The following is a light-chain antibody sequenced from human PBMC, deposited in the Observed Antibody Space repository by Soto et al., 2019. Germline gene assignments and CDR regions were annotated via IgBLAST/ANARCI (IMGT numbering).Light chain of an antibody. CDR1: QGISSY. J-gene: IGKJ5*01. V-gene: IGKV1-9*01. CDR3: QQLDTYP. CDR2: AAS. Sequence: DIQLTQSPSFLSASVGDRVTITCRASQGISSYLAWYQQKPGKAPKLLIYAASTLQSGVPSRFSGSGSGTDFTLTVSSLQPEAFAPCYCQQLDTYPFGQGTRLEIK.